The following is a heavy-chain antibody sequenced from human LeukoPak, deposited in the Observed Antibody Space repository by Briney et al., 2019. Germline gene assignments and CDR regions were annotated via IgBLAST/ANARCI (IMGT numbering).Heavy chain of an antibody. J-gene: IGHJ2*01. CDR1: GYSFTSYW. D-gene: IGHD3-10*01. Sequence: GESLKISCKGSGYSFTSYWIGWVRQMPGKGLEWMGIIYPGDSDTRYSPSFQGQVTMSADKSISTAYLQWSSLKASDTAMYYCAKNLYSYNTGTSIWYFDLWGRGTLLSVSS. V-gene: IGHV5-51*01. CDR2: IYPGDSDT. CDR3: AKNLYSYNTGTSIWYFDL.